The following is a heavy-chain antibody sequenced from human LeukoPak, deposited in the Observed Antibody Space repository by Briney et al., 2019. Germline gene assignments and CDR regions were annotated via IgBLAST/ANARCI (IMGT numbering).Heavy chain of an antibody. D-gene: IGHD5-24*01. CDR2: ISGSGGIT. Sequence: GGSLRLSCAASGFTVSSTYMSWVRQAPGKGLEWVSGISGSGGITYYADSVKGRFTISRDNSKNTLYLQINSLRAEDTAVYYCARDNGYKYGTVDYWGQGTLVTVSS. CDR3: ARDNGYKYGTVDY. CDR1: GFTVSSTY. V-gene: IGHV3-23*01. J-gene: IGHJ4*02.